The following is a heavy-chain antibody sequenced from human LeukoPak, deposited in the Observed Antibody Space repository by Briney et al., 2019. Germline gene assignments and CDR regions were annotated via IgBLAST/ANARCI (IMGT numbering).Heavy chain of an antibody. CDR2: INPNSGGT. V-gene: IGHV1-2*02. CDR3: ARGFWSGYYGMDV. D-gene: IGHD3-3*01. J-gene: IGHJ6*02. CDR1: GYTFTSYY. Sequence: ASVKVSCKASGYTFTSYYMHWVRQGPGQGPEWMGWINPNSGGTNYAQKFQGRVTMTRDTSISTAYMELSRLKSDDTAVYCCARGFWSGYYGMDVWGQGITVTVSS.